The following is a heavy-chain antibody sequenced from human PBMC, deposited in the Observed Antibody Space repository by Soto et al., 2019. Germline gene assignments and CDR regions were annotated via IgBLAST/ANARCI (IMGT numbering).Heavy chain of an antibody. J-gene: IGHJ4*02. Sequence: QITLNESGPTVVKPAETLTLTCTFSGFSLTTSGVGVGWIRKSPGKAPEWLALIYWDDDKRYSASLKSRITIAKDTAKNPFVLTMDSVDQADTATYYCAHRILRTVFGLVTTTAIYFDFWGQGTPVVVSS. V-gene: IGHV2-5*02. CDR3: AHRILRTVFGLVTTTAIYFDF. D-gene: IGHD3-3*01. CDR1: GFSLTTSGVG. CDR2: IYWDDDK.